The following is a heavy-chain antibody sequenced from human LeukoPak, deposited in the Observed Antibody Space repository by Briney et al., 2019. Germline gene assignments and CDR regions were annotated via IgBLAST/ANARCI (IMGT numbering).Heavy chain of an antibody. J-gene: IGHJ4*02. CDR1: GYAFTGYY. V-gene: IGHV1-2*02. CDR3: AIEKYSRPLTY. CDR2: INPNSGGT. D-gene: IGHD5-18*01. Sequence: GASVKVSCKAPGYAFTGYYMHWVRQAPGQGLEWMGWINPNSGGTDYTQKFQGRVTMTRDTSISTAYMELSRLRSDDTAVYYCAIEKYSRPLTYWGQGTLVTVSS.